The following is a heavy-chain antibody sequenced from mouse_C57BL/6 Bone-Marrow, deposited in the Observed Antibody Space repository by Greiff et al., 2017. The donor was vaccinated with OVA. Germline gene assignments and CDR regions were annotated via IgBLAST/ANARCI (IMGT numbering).Heavy chain of an antibody. J-gene: IGHJ2*01. CDR2: IYPGNSDT. D-gene: IGHD1-1*01. CDR3: TRYYYGSSFYYFDY. CDR1: GYTFTSYW. Sequence: EVQLQQSGTVLARPGASVKMSCKTSGYTFTSYWMHWVKQRPGQGLEWIGAIYPGNSDTSYNQKFKGKAKLTAVTSASTAYMELSSLTNEDSAVYYCTRYYYGSSFYYFDYWGQGTTLTVSS. V-gene: IGHV1-5*01.